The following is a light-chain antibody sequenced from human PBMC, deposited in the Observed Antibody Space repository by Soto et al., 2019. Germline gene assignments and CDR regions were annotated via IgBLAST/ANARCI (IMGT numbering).Light chain of an antibody. CDR1: QSISSW. V-gene: IGKV1-5*01. CDR3: QQYNSYSWA. J-gene: IGKJ1*01. Sequence: EIQMTQSPSTLSASVGDRVTITCRASQSISSWLAWYQQKPGKAPKLLIYDASSLESGVPSRFSGSGSGTEFTLTISSLQPDDFATYYCQQYNSYSWAFGQGTKMEIK. CDR2: DAS.